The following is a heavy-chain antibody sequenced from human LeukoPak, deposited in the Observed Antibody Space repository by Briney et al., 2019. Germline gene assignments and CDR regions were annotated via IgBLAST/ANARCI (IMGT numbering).Heavy chain of an antibody. CDR3: AIDTVGATDWFDP. CDR1: GDTFTGYY. Sequence: GASVKVSCKASGDTFTGYYMHWVRQAPGQGLEWMGWINPNSGGTNYAQKFQGRVTMTRDTSISTAYMELSRLRSDDTAVYYCAIDTVGATDWFDPWGQGTLVTVSS. CDR2: INPNSGGT. D-gene: IGHD1-26*01. V-gene: IGHV1-2*02. J-gene: IGHJ5*02.